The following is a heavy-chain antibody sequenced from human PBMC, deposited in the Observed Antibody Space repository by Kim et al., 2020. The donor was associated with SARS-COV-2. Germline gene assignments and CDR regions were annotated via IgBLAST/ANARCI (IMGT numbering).Heavy chain of an antibody. D-gene: IGHD1-26*01. CDR2: KMGST. V-gene: IGHV1-8*01. Sequence: KMGSTGYAQKFQGRVTMSRDTSTNTAYMELNRLRVEDTAVYYCARGERLDSWGQGTLVTVSS. CDR3: ARGERLDS. J-gene: IGHJ4*02.